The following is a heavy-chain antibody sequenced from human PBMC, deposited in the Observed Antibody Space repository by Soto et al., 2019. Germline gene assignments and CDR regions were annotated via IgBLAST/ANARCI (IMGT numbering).Heavy chain of an antibody. Sequence: DVQLLESGGGLVQPGGSLRLSCAASGFTFSNYGMSWVRQAPGKGLEWVSAISGSGDSAYYTDSVKGRFTISRDNSKNTLYLQIHSLRAGDTAVYYCARDLWFDPWGQGTLVAVSS. CDR2: ISGSGDSA. CDR1: GFTFSNYG. CDR3: ARDLWFDP. V-gene: IGHV3-23*01. J-gene: IGHJ5*02.